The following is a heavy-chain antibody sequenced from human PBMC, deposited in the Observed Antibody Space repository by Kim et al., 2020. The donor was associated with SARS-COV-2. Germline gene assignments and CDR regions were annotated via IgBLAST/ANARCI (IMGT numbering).Heavy chain of an antibody. D-gene: IGHD6-13*01. Sequence: GGSLRLSCAASGFTFSSYWMHWVRQAPGKGLVWVSRINSDGSSTSYADSVKGRFTISRDNAKNTLYLQMNSLRAEDTAVYYCAKGVGEKGEQQEFDPWGQGTLVTVSS. CDR2: INSDGSST. CDR3: AKGVGEKGEQQEFDP. J-gene: IGHJ5*02. CDR1: GFTFSSYW. V-gene: IGHV3-74*01.